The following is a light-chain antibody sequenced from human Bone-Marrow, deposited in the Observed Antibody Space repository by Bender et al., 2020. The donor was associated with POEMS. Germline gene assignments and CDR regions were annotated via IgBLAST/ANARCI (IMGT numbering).Light chain of an antibody. CDR3: QAWGNTPAWV. Sequence: SYELTQPPSVSVSPGQTASITCSGDKLGDKYASWYRLKPGQSPVLVIYQDKKRPSGIPERFSGSNSGNTATLTISGTQAMDEADYYCQAWGNTPAWVFGGGTKLTVL. CDR2: QDK. V-gene: IGLV3-1*01. J-gene: IGLJ3*02. CDR1: KLGDKY.